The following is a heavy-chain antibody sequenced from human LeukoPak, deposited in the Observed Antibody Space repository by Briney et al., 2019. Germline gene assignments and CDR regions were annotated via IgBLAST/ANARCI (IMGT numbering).Heavy chain of an antibody. D-gene: IGHD6-19*01. V-gene: IGHV3-21*01. Sequence: PGGSLRLSCAASGFTFSRYSMNWVRQAPGKGLEWVSFISSSSSYIYYADSVKGRFTISRDNAKNSLYLQMNSLRAEDTAVYYCARLKRIAVAGQRSYWYFDLWGRGTLVTVSS. CDR1: GFTFSRYS. CDR2: ISSSSSYI. CDR3: ARLKRIAVAGQRSYWYFDL. J-gene: IGHJ2*01.